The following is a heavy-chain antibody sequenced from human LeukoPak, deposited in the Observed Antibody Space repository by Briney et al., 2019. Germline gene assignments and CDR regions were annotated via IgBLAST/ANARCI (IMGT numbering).Heavy chain of an antibody. Sequence: GASVKVSCKASGYTFTSYGISWVRQAPGQGLEWMGWISAYNGNTNYAQKLQGRVTMTTDTSTSTAYMELRSLRSDDTAVYYCARDGHVLRYFDWLQIRAWFDPWGQGTLVTVSS. CDR2: ISAYNGNT. J-gene: IGHJ5*02. D-gene: IGHD3-9*01. CDR1: GYTFTSYG. CDR3: ARDGHVLRYFDWLQIRAWFDP. V-gene: IGHV1-18*01.